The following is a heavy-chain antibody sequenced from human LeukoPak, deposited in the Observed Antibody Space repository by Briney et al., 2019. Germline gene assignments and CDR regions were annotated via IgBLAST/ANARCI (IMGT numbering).Heavy chain of an antibody. CDR2: IKQDGSEK. Sequence: GGTLRLSCAASGFTFSSYWMSWVRQAPGKGLEWVANIKQDGSEKYYVDSVKGRFTISRDNAKNPLYLQMNSLRAEDTAVYYCARSWSGYCSGGSCPVSYWGQGTLVTVSS. CDR1: GFTFSSYW. V-gene: IGHV3-7*01. CDR3: ARSWSGYCSGGSCPVSY. D-gene: IGHD2-15*01. J-gene: IGHJ4*02.